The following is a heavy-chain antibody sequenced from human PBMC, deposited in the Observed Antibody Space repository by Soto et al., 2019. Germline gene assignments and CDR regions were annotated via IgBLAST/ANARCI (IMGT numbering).Heavy chain of an antibody. J-gene: IGHJ6*02. CDR2: IIPIFDIT. V-gene: IGHV1-69*01. D-gene: IGHD3-22*01. Sequence: QVQLVQSGAEVKKPGSSVKVSCKASGGTFRSYSISWVRQAPGQGLEWMGGIIPIFDITNYTQKFQGRVTITADESTSTASRERSSLGSDDTAVYYCASPDEGGYSSNPHYYSALDVWGQGTTVTV. CDR3: ASPDEGGYSSNPHYYSALDV. CDR1: GGTFRSYS.